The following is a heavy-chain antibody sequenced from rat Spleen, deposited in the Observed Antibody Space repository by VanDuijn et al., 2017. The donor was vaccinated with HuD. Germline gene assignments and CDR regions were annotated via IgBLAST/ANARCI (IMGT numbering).Heavy chain of an antibody. D-gene: IGHD1-1*01. V-gene: IGHV2-41*01. CDR2: IWNTGGT. CDR3: FLSGEGY. Sequence: QVQLMESGPGLVQPSQTLSLTCTVSGFSLTSYSVHWVRQPPGKGLEWMGVIWNTGGTRYNSALKSRLSISRDTSKSQVFLTMNSLQTDDTAVYYCFLSGEGYWGQGVMVTVSA. CDR1: GFSLTSYS. J-gene: IGHJ2*01.